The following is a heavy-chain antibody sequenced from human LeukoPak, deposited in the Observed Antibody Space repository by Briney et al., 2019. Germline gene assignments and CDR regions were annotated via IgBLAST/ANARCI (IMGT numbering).Heavy chain of an antibody. Sequence: PSETLSLTCAVYGGSFSGYYWSWIRQPPGKGLEWIGEINHSGSTNYNPSLKSRVTISVDTSKNQFSLKLSSVTAADTAVYYCARGHDYGDYVSETIFDYWGQGTLVTVSS. CDR2: INHSGST. CDR3: ARGHDYGDYVSETIFDY. J-gene: IGHJ4*02. V-gene: IGHV4-34*01. CDR1: GGSFSGYY. D-gene: IGHD4-17*01.